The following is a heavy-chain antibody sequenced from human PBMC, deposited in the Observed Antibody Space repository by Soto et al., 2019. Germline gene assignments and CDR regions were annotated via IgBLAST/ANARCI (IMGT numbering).Heavy chain of an antibody. J-gene: IGHJ5*02. CDR3: ARGAGSGSYYNVFRFLPLDP. CDR2: MNPNSGNT. D-gene: IGHD3-10*01. Sequence: QVQLVQSGAEVKKPGASVKVSCKASGYTFTSYDINWVRQATGQGLEWMGWMNPNSGNTGYAQKFQGRGNMTRNTSISTAYMELSSLRSEDTAVYYCARGAGSGSYYNVFRFLPLDPWGQGTLVTVSS. CDR1: GYTFTSYD. V-gene: IGHV1-8*01.